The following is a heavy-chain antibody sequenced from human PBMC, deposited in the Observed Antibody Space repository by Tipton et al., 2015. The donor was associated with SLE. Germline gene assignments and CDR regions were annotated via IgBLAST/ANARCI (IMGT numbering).Heavy chain of an antibody. Sequence: SLRLSCVASGFTFSDYWMSWVRQAPGKGLEWVANIKQDGSAKYYVDSVKGRFTISRDNAKNSLYLQMNSLRVEDTAVYYCARGGSRHYSDWGQGTLVTVSS. D-gene: IGHD2-15*01. J-gene: IGHJ4*02. CDR1: GFTFSDYW. CDR2: IKQDGSAK. CDR3: ARGGSRHYSD. V-gene: IGHV3-7*01.